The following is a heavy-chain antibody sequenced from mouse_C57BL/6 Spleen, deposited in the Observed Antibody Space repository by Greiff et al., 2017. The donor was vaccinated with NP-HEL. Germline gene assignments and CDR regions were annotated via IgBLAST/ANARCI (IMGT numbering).Heavy chain of an antibody. J-gene: IGHJ4*01. CDR2: IYPGSGST. CDR1: GYTFTSYW. V-gene: IGHV1-55*01. D-gene: IGHD2-1*01. CDR3: ARDYGNYGAMDY. Sequence: VQLQQSGAELVKPGASVKMSCKASGYTFTSYWITWVKQRPGQGLEWIGDIYPGSGSTNYNEKFKSKATLTVDTSSSTAYMQLSSLTAEDSAVYYGARDYGNYGAMDYWGQGTSVTVSS.